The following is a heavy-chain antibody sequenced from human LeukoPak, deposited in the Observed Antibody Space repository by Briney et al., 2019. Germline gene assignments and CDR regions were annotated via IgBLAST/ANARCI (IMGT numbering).Heavy chain of an antibody. Sequence: PSETLSLTCAVYGGSFSGYYWSWIRQPPGKGLEWIGEINHSGSTNYNPSLKSRVTISVDTSKNQFSLKLGSVTAADTAVYFCARLRFDFWSGYTHPYFDYWGQGTLVTVSS. CDR2: INHSGST. CDR3: ARLRFDFWSGYTHPYFDY. D-gene: IGHD3-3*01. J-gene: IGHJ4*02. V-gene: IGHV4-34*01. CDR1: GGSFSGYY.